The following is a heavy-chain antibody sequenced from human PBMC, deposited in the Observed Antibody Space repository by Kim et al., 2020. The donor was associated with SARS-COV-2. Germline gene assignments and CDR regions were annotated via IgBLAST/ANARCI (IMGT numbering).Heavy chain of an antibody. CDR2: FSGGGGGAT. V-gene: IGHV3-23*01. CDR1: GFTISSYG. Sequence: GGSLRLSCAASGFTISSYGMSWVRQAPGKGLEWVSTFSGGGGGATYYADSVKGRFTISRDNSKNTLYLQMNSLRAEDTAVYYCAKRAYATSGGWCFDVWGQVTMATASS. D-gene: IGHD2-21*01. CDR3: AKRAYATSGGWCFDV. J-gene: IGHJ3*01.